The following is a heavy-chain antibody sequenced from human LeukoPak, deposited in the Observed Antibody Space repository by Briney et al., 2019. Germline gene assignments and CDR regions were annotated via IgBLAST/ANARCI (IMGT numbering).Heavy chain of an antibody. CDR3: ARGRRLLHLFDY. D-gene: IGHD3-16*01. J-gene: IGHJ4*02. CDR2: MNPNSGNT. CDR1: GYTFTSYD. V-gene: IGHV1-8*01. Sequence: GASVKVSCKASGYTFTSYDINWLRQATGQGLEWMGWMNPNSGNTGYAQKFQGRVTMTRNTSISTAYMELSSLRSEDTVVYYCARGRRLLHLFDYWGQGTLVTVSS.